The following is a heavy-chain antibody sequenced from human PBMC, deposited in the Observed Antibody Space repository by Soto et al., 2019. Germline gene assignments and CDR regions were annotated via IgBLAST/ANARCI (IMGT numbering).Heavy chain of an antibody. CDR3: ARVSIVGASVDY. D-gene: IGHD1-26*01. J-gene: IGHJ4*02. CDR2: INVGNGNT. Sequence: QVQLVQSGAEEKKPGASVKVSCKASGYTFSAYAMHWVRQAPGQRLEWMRWINVGNGNTKYSQKVQGRVTITRDTSASTAYMELSSLRSEDTAVYYCARVSIVGASVDYWGQGTLVTVSS. V-gene: IGHV1-3*05. CDR1: GYTFSAYA.